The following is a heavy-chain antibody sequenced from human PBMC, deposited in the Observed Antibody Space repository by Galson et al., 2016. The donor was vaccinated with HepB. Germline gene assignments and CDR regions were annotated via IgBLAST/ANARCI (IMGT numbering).Heavy chain of an antibody. J-gene: IGHJ3*01. V-gene: IGHV6-1*01. CDR3: ARGGPNWNNGAFDV. D-gene: IGHD1/OR15-1a*01. Sequence: CAISGDSVSSDVLAWNWPRQSPSRGLEWLGRTYYGSRWTTDYEASLKGRLTVNPDTSKNQFSLELRSVTPEDTAVYYCARGGPNWNNGAFDVWGQGTTVTVSS. CDR1: GDSVSSDVLA. CDR2: TYYGSRWTT.